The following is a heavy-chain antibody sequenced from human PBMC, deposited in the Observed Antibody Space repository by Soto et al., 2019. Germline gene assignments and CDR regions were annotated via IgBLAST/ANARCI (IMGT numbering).Heavy chain of an antibody. D-gene: IGHD3-3*01. CDR1: VFTVSSYS. J-gene: IGHJ4*02. V-gene: IGHV3-48*02. CDR2: ISSSSSTI. CDR3: ARDPTNLLTIFGVPSDPDGYYFDY. Sequence: GGALRLSCAASVFTVSSYSMNWVRQAPGKGLEWVSYISSSSSTIYYADSVKGRFTISRDNAKNSLYLQMNSLRDEDTAVYYCARDPTNLLTIFGVPSDPDGYYFDYWGQGTLVT.